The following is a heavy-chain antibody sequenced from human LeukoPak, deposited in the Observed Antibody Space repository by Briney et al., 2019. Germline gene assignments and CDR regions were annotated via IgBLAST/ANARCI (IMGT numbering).Heavy chain of an antibody. D-gene: IGHD2-21*02. J-gene: IGHJ4*02. CDR1: GFTFTDYA. V-gene: IGHV3-23*01. CDR3: ARGVVTVPLYYFDY. CDR2: ISHSGGST. Sequence: GGSLRLSCAASGFTFTDYAMSWVRQAPEKGLEWVSTISHSGGSTYYADSVKGRFTISRDNSKNTLYLQMNSLRAEDTAVYYCARGVVTVPLYYFDYWGQGTLVTVSS.